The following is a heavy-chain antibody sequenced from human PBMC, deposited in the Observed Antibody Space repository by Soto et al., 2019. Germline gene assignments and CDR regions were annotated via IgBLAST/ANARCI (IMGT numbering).Heavy chain of an antibody. D-gene: IGHD2-21*02. J-gene: IGHJ6*02. CDR2: ISSSSSYT. CDR1: GFTFSDYY. CDR3: ARSLAYCGGDCDIYYYYGMDV. Sequence: PGGSLRLSCAASGFTFSDYYMSWIRQAPGKGLEWVSYISSSSSYTNYADSVKGRFTISRDNAKNSLYLQMNSLRAEETAVYYCARSLAYCGGDCDIYYYYGMDVWGQGTTVTVSS. V-gene: IGHV3-11*06.